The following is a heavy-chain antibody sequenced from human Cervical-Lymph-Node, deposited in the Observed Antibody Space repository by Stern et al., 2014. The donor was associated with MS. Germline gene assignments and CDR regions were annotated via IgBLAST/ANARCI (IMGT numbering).Heavy chain of an antibody. J-gene: IGHJ5*02. CDR1: GGSMSNNY. V-gene: IGHV4-4*07. CDR3: ARAPDFRNWIDP. Sequence: QLQLQESGPGLVKPSETLSLNCTVSGGSMSNNYWIWVRQTAGKGLEWIGRLYPIGSTNYNSSLKSRFTMSVDTSRNQFSLKLTSVTAADTAVYYCARAPDFRNWIDPWGQGTLVTVSS. D-gene: IGHD2-21*02. CDR2: LYPIGST.